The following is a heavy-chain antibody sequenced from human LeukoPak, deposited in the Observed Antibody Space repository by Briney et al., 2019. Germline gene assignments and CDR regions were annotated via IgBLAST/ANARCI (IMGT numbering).Heavy chain of an antibody. J-gene: IGHJ4*02. V-gene: IGHV4-59*01. CDR1: GDSFSYFY. D-gene: IGHD6-13*01. CDR2: IYNSGST. Sequence: SETLSLTCTVSGDSFSYFYWSWIRQPPGKGLEWIGYIYNSGSTSYNPSLKSRVTISLDTSQNQFSLKLSSLTAADTAVYYCARGVVAAAGRTFDFWGQGTLVAVSS. CDR3: ARGVVAAAGRTFDF.